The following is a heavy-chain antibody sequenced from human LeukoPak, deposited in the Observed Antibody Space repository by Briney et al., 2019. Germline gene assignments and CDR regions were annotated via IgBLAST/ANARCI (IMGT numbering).Heavy chain of an antibody. CDR1: GYTFNQYN. D-gene: IGHD5-12*01. CDR2: ISTYNDNA. Sequence: ASVKASRKTSGYTFNQYNICWVRQAPGQGLAWMGWISTYNDNADYTQKLQGRLTMTTDTSTNTVHMELRGLRADDTAVYYCARVGYGNAFDIWGQGTMVTVSS. J-gene: IGHJ3*02. V-gene: IGHV1-18*01. CDR3: ARVGYGNAFDI.